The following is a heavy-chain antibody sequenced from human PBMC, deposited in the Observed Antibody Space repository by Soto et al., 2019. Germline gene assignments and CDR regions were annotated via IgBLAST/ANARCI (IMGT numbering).Heavy chain of an antibody. J-gene: IGHJ4*02. V-gene: IGHV1-3*01. D-gene: IGHD3-22*01. CDR1: GYTFTSYA. CDR3: ARGYYYDSSGYYYVSPPFDY. CDR2: INAGNGNT. Sequence: GASVKVSCKASGYTFTSYAMHWVRQAPGQRLEWMGWINAGNGNTKYSQKCQGRVTITRDTSASTAYMELSSLRSEDTAVYYCARGYYYDSSGYYYVSPPFDYWGQGTLVTVSS.